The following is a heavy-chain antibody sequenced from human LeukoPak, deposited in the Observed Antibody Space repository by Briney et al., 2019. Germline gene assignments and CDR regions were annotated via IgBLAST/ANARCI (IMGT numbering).Heavy chain of an antibody. CDR1: GYSFATYW. CDR2: IYPGDSDT. D-gene: IGHD2-2*02. CDR3: ARGAGCSSTSCYRDYYYYMDV. Sequence: GESLKISCKGSGYSFATYWIAWVRQMPGQGLEWMGIIYPGDSDTRDSPSFQGQVTISADKSISTAYLRWSSLKASDSAMYYCARGAGCSSTSCYRDYYYYMDVWGKGTTVTVSS. J-gene: IGHJ6*03. V-gene: IGHV5-51*01.